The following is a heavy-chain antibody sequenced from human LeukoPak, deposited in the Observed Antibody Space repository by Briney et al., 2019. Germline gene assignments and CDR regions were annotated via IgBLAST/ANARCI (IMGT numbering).Heavy chain of an antibody. CDR1: GFTLGTYW. Sequence: PGGSLRLSCEASGFTLGTYWMHWVRQSPGKGLVWVSRMKSDESSINYADSVRGRFTISRDNAKNTLFLQMDSLRVEDTAIFYCASGGCPYGWFEPRGQGTLVSV. D-gene: IGHD4-17*01. J-gene: IGHJ5*02. CDR2: MKSDESSI. V-gene: IGHV3-74*01. CDR3: ASGGCPYGWFEP.